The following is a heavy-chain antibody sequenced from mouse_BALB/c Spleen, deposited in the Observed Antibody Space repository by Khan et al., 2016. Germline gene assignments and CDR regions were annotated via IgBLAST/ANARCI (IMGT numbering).Heavy chain of an antibody. Sequence: EVQLQESGPGLVKPSQSLSLTCTVTGFSITSGYGWHWIRQFPGNKLEWMGYISYSGSTTSNPSLKSRISITRDTSKNQFFLQLHSVTTEDTATYYCARTARIKYWGKGTTFTGSS. J-gene: IGHJ2*01. CDR2: ISYSGST. V-gene: IGHV3-1*02. D-gene: IGHD1-2*01. CDR3: ARTARIKY. CDR1: GFSITSGYG.